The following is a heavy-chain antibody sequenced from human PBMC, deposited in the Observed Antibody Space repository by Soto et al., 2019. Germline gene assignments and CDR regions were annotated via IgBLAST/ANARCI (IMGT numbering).Heavy chain of an antibody. CDR1: GYTFTGYY. J-gene: IGHJ6*03. CDR2: INPNSGGT. Sequence: QVQLVQSGAEVKKPGASVKVSCKASGYTFTGYYMHWVRQAPGQGLEWMGWINPNSGGTNYAQKFQGWVTMTTDTSIITAHMELRRLRSDAAAVYYCARDRGYDYIWGSYRYPTFYYYCMVVWGKGTTVTVSS. CDR3: ARDRGYDYIWGSYRYPTFYYYCMVV. V-gene: IGHV1-2*04. D-gene: IGHD3-16*02.